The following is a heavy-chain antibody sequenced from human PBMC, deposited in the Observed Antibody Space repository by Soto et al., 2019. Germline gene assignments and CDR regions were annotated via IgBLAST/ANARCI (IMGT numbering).Heavy chain of an antibody. D-gene: IGHD3-22*01. V-gene: IGHV3-49*03. CDR2: IRSKAYGGTT. Sequence: GGSLRLSCTASGFTFGDYAMSWFRQAPGKGLEWVGFIRSKAYGGTTEYAASVKGRFTISRDDSKSIAYLQMNSLKTEDTAVYYCTRDYSRFSGYYYDSSGYAWGQGTLVTVSS. J-gene: IGHJ5*02. CDR3: TRDYSRFSGYYYDSSGYA. CDR1: GFTFGDYA.